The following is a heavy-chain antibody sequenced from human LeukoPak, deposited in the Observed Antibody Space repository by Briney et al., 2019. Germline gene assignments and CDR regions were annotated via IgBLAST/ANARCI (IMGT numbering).Heavy chain of an antibody. J-gene: IGHJ4*02. CDR3: ARVASALIDY. CDR1: GGSISSGGYS. D-gene: IGHD6-25*01. V-gene: IGHV4-30-2*01. Sequence: SQTLSLTCAVSGGSISSGGYSWSWIRQPPGKGLEWIGYIYHSGSTYYNPSLKSRVTISVDRSKNQFSLKLSSVTAADTAVYYCARVASALIDYWGQGTLVTVSS. CDR2: IYHSGST.